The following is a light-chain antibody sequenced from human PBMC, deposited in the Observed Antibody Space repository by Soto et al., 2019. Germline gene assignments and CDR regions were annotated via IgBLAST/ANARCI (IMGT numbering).Light chain of an antibody. CDR3: QQYNSYSRT. Sequence: GDRVTITCRASQTISNWMAWYQQKPGKAPKLLIYDASSLEGGVPSRFGGSGSGTEFTLTISSLQPDDFATYYCQQYNSYSRTFGQGTKVEFK. CDR1: QTISNW. J-gene: IGKJ1*01. V-gene: IGKV1-5*01. CDR2: DAS.